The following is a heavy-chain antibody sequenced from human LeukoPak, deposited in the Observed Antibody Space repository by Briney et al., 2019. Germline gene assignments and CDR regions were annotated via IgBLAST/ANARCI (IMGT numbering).Heavy chain of an antibody. D-gene: IGHD3-10*01. CDR1: GYTFTSYG. V-gene: IGHV1-18*01. CDR2: ISAYNGNT. Sequence: ASVKVSCKASGYTFTSYGISWVRQAPGQGLEWMGWISAYNGNTNYAQKLQGRVTMTTDTSTSTAYMELSSLRSEDTAVYYCARVSHYYGSGVGAFDIWGQGTMVTVSS. CDR3: ARVSHYYGSGVGAFDI. J-gene: IGHJ3*02.